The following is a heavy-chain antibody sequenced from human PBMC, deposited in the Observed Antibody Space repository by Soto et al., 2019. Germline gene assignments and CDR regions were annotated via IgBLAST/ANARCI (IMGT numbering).Heavy chain of an antibody. Sequence: GGSLRLSCAASGFTFSSYAMCWVRQAPGKGLEWVSAISGSGGSTYYADSVKGRFTISRDNSKNTLYLQMNSLRAEDTAVYYCAKDLAMITFGGVIVYDYWGQGTLVTVSS. V-gene: IGHV3-23*01. CDR2: ISGSGGST. J-gene: IGHJ4*02. CDR1: GFTFSSYA. D-gene: IGHD3-16*02. CDR3: AKDLAMITFGGVIVYDY.